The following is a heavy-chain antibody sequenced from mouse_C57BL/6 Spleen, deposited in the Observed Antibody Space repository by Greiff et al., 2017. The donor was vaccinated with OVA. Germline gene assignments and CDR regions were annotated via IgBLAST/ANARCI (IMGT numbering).Heavy chain of an antibody. Sequence: VQLQQPGAELVRPGSSVKLSCKASGYTFTSYWMDWVKPRPGQGLEWIGNIYPSDSETHYNQKFKDKATLTVDKSSSTAYMQLSSLTSEDSAVYYCAVIYYGYDVDDWGQGTTLTVSS. V-gene: IGHV1-61*01. CDR1: GYTFTSYW. CDR2: IYPSDSET. CDR3: AVIYYGYDVDD. D-gene: IGHD2-2*01. J-gene: IGHJ2*01.